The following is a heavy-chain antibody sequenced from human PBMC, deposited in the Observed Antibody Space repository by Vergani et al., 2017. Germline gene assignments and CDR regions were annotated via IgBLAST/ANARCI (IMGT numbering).Heavy chain of an antibody. J-gene: IGHJ4*02. CDR1: GYTFTSYA. D-gene: IGHD5-18*01. CDR3: AREESDSYGHEPKFDY. CDR2: INAGNGNT. V-gene: IGHV1-3*01. Sequence: QVQLVQSGAEVKKPGASVKVSCKASGYTFTSYAMHWVRQAPGQRLEWMGWINAGNGNTKYSQKFQGRVTITRDTSASTAYMGLSSLRSEDTAVYYCAREESDSYGHEPKFDYWGQGTLVTVSS.